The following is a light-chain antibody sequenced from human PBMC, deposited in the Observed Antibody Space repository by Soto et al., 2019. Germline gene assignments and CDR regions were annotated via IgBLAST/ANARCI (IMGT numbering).Light chain of an antibody. V-gene: IGKV1-39*01. J-gene: IGKJ3*01. CDR3: QQGHSMPFT. CDR1: QSITNS. CDR2: AAS. Sequence: DIQMTQSPSSLSASVGDRVTITCRASQSITNSLNWYQHKPGKAPTLVVYAASSLQSGVPSRFSGSGSGTDFTLTICILLPEDFATYFCQQGHSMPFTFGPGT.